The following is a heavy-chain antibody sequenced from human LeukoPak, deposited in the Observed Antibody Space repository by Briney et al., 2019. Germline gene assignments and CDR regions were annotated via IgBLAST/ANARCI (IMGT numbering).Heavy chain of an antibody. D-gene: IGHD6-13*01. CDR1: GGSFSGYY. CDR2: INHSGST. CDR3: AREVGSSSSTPFDY. Sequence: SETLPLTCAVYGGSFSGYYWSWIRQPPGKGLEWIGEINHSGSTNYNPSLKSRVTISVDTSKNQFSLKLSSVTATDTAVYYCAREVGSSSSTPFDYWGQGTLVAVSS. V-gene: IGHV4-34*01. J-gene: IGHJ4*02.